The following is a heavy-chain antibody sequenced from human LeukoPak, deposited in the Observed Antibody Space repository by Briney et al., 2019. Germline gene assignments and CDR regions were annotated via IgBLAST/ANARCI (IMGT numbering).Heavy chain of an antibody. CDR1: GGSFSGYY. D-gene: IGHD6-19*01. CDR2: INHSGST. V-gene: IGHV4-34*01. Sequence: PSETLSLTCAVYGGSFSGYYWNWIRQPPGKGLEWIGEINHSGSTNYNPSLKSRVTISVDTSKNQFSLNLSSVTAADTAVYYCARGAVAGQDYWGQGILVTVSS. CDR3: ARGAVAGQDY. J-gene: IGHJ4*02.